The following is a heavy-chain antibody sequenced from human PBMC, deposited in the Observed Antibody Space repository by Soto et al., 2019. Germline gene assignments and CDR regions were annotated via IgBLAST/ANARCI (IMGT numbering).Heavy chain of an antibody. D-gene: IGHD2-2*01. CDR3: ARDPSDDIVVVPAGRGAFDI. V-gene: IGHV1-18*01. CDR2: ISAYNGNT. J-gene: IGHJ3*02. Sequence: ASVKVSCKASGYTFTSYGISWVRQAPGQGLEWMGWISAYNGNTNYAQKLQGRVTMTTDTSTSTAYMELRSLRSDDTAVYYCARDPSDDIVVVPAGRGAFDIWGQATIVTVSS. CDR1: GYTFTSYG.